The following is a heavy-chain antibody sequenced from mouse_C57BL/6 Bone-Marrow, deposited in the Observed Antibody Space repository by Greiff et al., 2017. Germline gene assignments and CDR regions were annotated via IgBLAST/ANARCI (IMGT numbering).Heavy chain of an antibody. CDR2: ISNLAYSI. CDR1: GFTFSDYG. CDR3: ARHAYYSNYGFAY. D-gene: IGHD2-5*01. V-gene: IGHV5-15*04. J-gene: IGHJ3*01. Sequence: EVKLEESGGGLVQPGGSLKLSCAASGFTFSDYGMAWVRQAPRKGPEWVAFISNLAYSIYYADTVTGRFTISRENAKNTLYLEMSSLRSEDTAMDDCARHAYYSNYGFAYWGQGTLVTVSA.